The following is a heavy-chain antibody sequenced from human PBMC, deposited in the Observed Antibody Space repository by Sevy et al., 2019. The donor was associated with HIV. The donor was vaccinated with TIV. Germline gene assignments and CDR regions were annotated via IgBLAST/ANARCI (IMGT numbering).Heavy chain of an antibody. V-gene: IGHV3-7*01. CDR2: IKEDGNEK. CDR1: GFTFSTYW. Sequence: GGSLRLSCTASGFTFSTYWMSWVRQAPGKGLEWVASIKEDGNEKYYVDSVKGRFTISRDSAKNSLSLQMNSLRADDTAVYYCARVHYRRRGGFVTYYFDFWGQGTLVTVSS. D-gene: IGHD3-10*01. J-gene: IGHJ4*02. CDR3: ARVHYRRRGGFVTYYFDF.